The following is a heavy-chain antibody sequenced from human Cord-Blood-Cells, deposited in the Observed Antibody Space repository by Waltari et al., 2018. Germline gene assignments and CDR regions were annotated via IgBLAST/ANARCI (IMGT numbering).Heavy chain of an antibody. J-gene: IGHJ4*02. D-gene: IGHD5-12*01. Sequence: QLQLQESGPGLVKPSETLSLTCTVSGGSISSSSYYRGWIRQPPGKGLEGIGSIYYSGSTYYSPSLKSRVTISVDTSKNQFSLKLSSVTAADTAVYYCASKDGYNDYWGQGTLVTVSS. CDR1: GGSISSSSYY. V-gene: IGHV4-39*01. CDR3: ASKDGYNDY. CDR2: IYYSGST.